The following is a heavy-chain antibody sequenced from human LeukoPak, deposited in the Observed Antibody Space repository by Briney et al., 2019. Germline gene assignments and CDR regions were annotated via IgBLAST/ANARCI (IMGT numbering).Heavy chain of an antibody. Sequence: PGGSLRLSCAASGFTFSSYGMHWVRQAPGKGLEWVAVISYDGSNKYYADSVKGRFTISRDNSKNTLYLQMNSLKTEDTAVYYCTTETPYGDPNWFDPWGQGTLVTVSS. CDR1: GFTFSSYG. V-gene: IGHV3-30*03. CDR2: ISYDGSNK. CDR3: TTETPYGDPNWFDP. D-gene: IGHD4-17*01. J-gene: IGHJ5*02.